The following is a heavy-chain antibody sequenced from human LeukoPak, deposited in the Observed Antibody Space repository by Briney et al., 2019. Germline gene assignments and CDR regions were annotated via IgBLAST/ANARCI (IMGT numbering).Heavy chain of an antibody. D-gene: IGHD6-13*01. V-gene: IGHV3-9*01. CDR1: GFTFDVYA. CDR2: IGWNSGSI. CDR3: AKDSDSSSRARAYYYYYGMDV. J-gene: IGHJ6*02. Sequence: GGSLRLSCAASGFTFDVYAMHWVRQAPGKGLEWVSGIGWNSGSIGYADSVKGRFTISRDNAKNSLYLQMNSLRAEDTALYYCAKDSDSSSRARAYYYYYGMDVWGQGTTVTVSS.